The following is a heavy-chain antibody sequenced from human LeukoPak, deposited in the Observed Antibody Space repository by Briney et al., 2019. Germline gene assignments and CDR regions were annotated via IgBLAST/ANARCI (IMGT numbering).Heavy chain of an antibody. J-gene: IGHJ3*02. Sequence: KAGESLKISCKGSGYSFTSYWMAWVRQMPGKGLEWMGIIFPADSETRYSPSFQGQVTISADKSITTAYLQWNSLKASDTAMYYCARPKGYGGNVDAFDIWSQGTMVTVSS. CDR3: ARPKGYGGNVDAFDI. V-gene: IGHV5-51*01. CDR1: GYSFTSYW. CDR2: IFPADSET. D-gene: IGHD4-23*01.